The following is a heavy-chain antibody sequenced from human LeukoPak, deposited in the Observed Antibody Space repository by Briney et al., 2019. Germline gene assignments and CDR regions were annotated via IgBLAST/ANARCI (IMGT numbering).Heavy chain of an antibody. CDR2: IYYSGST. CDR3: ALGKLRFLEWLLTDYYHMDV. Sequence: SETLSLTCTVSGGSISSYYWSWIRQPPGKGLEWIGYIYYSGSTNYNPSLKSRVTISVDTSKNQFSLKLSSVTAADTAVYYCALGKLRFLEWLLTDYYHMDVWGKGTTVTVSS. CDR1: GGSISSYY. D-gene: IGHD3-3*01. J-gene: IGHJ6*03. V-gene: IGHV4-59*01.